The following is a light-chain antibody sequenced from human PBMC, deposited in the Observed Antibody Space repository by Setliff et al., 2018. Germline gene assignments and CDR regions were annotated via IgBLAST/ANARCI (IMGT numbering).Light chain of an antibody. CDR1: GTYNY. V-gene: IGLV2-14*03. J-gene: IGLJ1*01. Sequence: QSVLTQPASVSGSPGQSITISCTGTGTYNYVSWYQQHPGKAPQLIIYGVTNRPSGVSNRFSASKSGNTASLTISGLQPEDDADYYCSSYTSNSTYVFGTGTKVTVL. CDR2: GVT. CDR3: SSYTSNSTYV.